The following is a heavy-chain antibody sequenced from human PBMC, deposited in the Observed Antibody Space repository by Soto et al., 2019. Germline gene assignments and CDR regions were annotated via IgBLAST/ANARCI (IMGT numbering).Heavy chain of an antibody. CDR1: GASITSENW. V-gene: IGHV4-61*01. D-gene: IGHD3-16*01. J-gene: IGHJ3*02. Sequence: SETLSLTCTVSGASITSENWWSWVRQPPGKGLEWIGFIYYSGSTNYNPSLKSRVTISVDTSKNQFSLKLSSVTAADTAVYYCARDSSPYDYVWGRAGAFDIWGQGTMVTVSS. CDR2: IYYSGST. CDR3: ARDSSPYDYVWGRAGAFDI.